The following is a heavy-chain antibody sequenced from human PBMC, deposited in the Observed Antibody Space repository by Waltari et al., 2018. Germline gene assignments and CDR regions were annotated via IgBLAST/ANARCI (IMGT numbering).Heavy chain of an antibody. D-gene: IGHD1-26*01. CDR1: GDCFPDYH. CDR2: FNPKKGDS. J-gene: IGHJ5*02. V-gene: IGHV1-2*02. CDR3: ARDPGPIVGAPDL. Sequence: QAQLVQSGSEVKKPGASVRVSGPASGDCFPDYHLHWFRQTPNQRFEWMGWFNPKKGDSDSAANFLGRVTMSRDTSINTVYLDLSGLRSDDTAVYFCARDPGPIVGAPDLWGQGTLVTVFS.